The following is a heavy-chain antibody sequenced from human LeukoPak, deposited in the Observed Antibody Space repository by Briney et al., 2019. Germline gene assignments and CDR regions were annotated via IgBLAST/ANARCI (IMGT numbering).Heavy chain of an antibody. D-gene: IGHD2-21*01. V-gene: IGHV4-59*08. CDR2: IYYSVST. CDR3: ARRQQTGGDNGLHNWFDP. J-gene: IGHJ5*02. CDR1: DGSSSSSS. Sequence: SETLSLTCTVSDGSSSSSSWNWIRQPPEKGLEGIGYIYYSVSTKYNPSLESRVPISVDTSKNQISLKLRSVTAADTAIYYCARRQQTGGDNGLHNWFDPWGQGTLVTVSS.